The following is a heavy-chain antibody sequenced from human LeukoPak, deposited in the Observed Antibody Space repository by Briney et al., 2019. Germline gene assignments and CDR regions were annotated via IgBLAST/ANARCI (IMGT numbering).Heavy chain of an antibody. CDR3: ARDSSSGTDY. J-gene: IGHJ4*02. V-gene: IGHV4-34*01. Sequence: SSETLSLTCAVYGGSFSGYYWSWIRQPPGKGLEWIGEINHSGSTNYNPSLKSRVTISVDTSKNQFSLKLSSVTAADTAVYCCARDSSSGTDYWGQGTLVTVSS. D-gene: IGHD6-6*01. CDR2: INHSGST. CDR1: GGSFSGYY.